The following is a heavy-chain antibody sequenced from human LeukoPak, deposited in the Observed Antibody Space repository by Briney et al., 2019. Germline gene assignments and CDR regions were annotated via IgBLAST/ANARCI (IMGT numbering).Heavy chain of an antibody. D-gene: IGHD3-10*01. Sequence: SETLSLTCTVSGGSISSSSYYWGWIRQPPGKGLEWIGSIYYSGSTYYNPSLKSRVTISVDTSKNQFSLKLSSVTAADTAVYYCARAGSGSGTQTNWFDPWGQGTLVTVSS. V-gene: IGHV4-39*07. CDR1: GGSISSSSYY. CDR2: IYYSGST. J-gene: IGHJ5*02. CDR3: ARAGSGSGTQTNWFDP.